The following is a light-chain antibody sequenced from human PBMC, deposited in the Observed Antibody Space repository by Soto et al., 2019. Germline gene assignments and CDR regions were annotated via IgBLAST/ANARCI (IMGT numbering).Light chain of an antibody. J-gene: IGKJ1*01. CDR2: GAS. CDR1: QSVSSSY. CDR3: QQYGNSPRT. V-gene: IGKV3-20*01. Sequence: EIVLTQSPGTLSLSQGERATLSCRASQSVSSSYLAWYQHKPGQAPRLLIYGASSRATGIPDRFSGSGSGTDFSLTISRLEAEDFAVYYCQQYGNSPRTFGQGTRVEIK.